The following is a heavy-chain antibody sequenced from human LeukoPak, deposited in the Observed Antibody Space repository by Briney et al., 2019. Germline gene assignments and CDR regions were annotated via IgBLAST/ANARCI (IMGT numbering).Heavy chain of an antibody. D-gene: IGHD6-19*01. V-gene: IGHV4-34*01. CDR2: INHSGST. CDR3: ARHRYSSAWSVVDY. CDR1: GGSFSGYY. Sequence: SETLSLTCAVYGGSFSGYYWSWIRQPPGKGLEWIGEINHSGSTNYNPSLKSRVTISVDTSKNQFSLKLTAVTAADTAVYYCARHRYSSAWSVVDYWGQGTLVTVSS. J-gene: IGHJ4*02.